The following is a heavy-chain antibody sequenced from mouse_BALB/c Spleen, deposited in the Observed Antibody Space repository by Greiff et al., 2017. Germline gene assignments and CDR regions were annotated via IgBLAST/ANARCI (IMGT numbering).Heavy chain of an antibody. D-gene: IGHD2-1*01. CDR3: ARSMVTTLYYYAMDY. CDR2: IYPGDGDT. V-gene: IGHV1-80*01. CDR1: GYAFSSYW. J-gene: IGHJ4*01. Sequence: QVQLKQSGAELVRPGSSVKISCKASGYAFSSYWMNWVKQRPGQGLEWIGQIYPGDGDTNYNGKFKGKATLTADKSSSTAYMQLSSLTSEDSAVYFCARSMVTTLYYYAMDYWGQGTSVTVSS.